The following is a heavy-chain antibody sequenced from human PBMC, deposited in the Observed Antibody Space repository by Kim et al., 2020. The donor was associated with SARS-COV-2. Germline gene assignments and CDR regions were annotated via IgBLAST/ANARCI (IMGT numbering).Heavy chain of an antibody. CDR2: IWYDGSNK. CDR3: ARDINDYTNHGLLAVDY. D-gene: IGHD4-4*01. Sequence: GGSLRLSCAASGFTFSSYGMHWVRQAPGKGLEWVAVIWYDGSNKYYADSVKGRFTISRDNSKNTLYLQMNSLRAEDTAVYYCARDINDYTNHGLLAVDYWGQGTLVTVSS. V-gene: IGHV3-33*01. CDR1: GFTFSSYG. J-gene: IGHJ4*02.